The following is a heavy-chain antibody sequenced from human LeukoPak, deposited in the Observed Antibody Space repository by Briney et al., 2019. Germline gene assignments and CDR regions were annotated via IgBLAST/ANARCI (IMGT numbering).Heavy chain of an antibody. CDR1: GFTFSSYS. D-gene: IGHD3-22*01. J-gene: IGHJ4*02. CDR3: ARDGQDMTYYYDSSGYSPPDY. Sequence: PGGSLRLSCAASGFTFSSYSMNWVRQAPGKGLEWVSSISSSSSYIYYADSVKGRFTIFRDNAKNSLYLQMNSLRAEDTAVYYCARDGQDMTYYYDSSGYSPPDYWGQGTLVTVSS. V-gene: IGHV3-21*01. CDR2: ISSSSSYI.